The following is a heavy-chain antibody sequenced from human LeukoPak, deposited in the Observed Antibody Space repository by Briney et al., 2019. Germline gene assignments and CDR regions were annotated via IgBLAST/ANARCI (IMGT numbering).Heavy chain of an antibody. Sequence: GGSLRLSCAASGFTFSSYWMHWVRQAPGKGLVWVSRINSDGRTTTYADSVKGRFTIPRDNAKNTLYLQMNSLKAEDTAVYYCAREDCSGGSCYFHHWGQGTLVTVSS. CDR1: GFTFSSYW. J-gene: IGHJ1*01. V-gene: IGHV3-74*01. CDR2: INSDGRTT. CDR3: AREDCSGGSCYFHH. D-gene: IGHD2-15*01.